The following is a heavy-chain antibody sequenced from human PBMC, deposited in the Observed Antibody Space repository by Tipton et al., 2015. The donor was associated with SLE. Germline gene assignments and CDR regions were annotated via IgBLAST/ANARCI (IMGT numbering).Heavy chain of an antibody. Sequence: LSLTCAASGFTFSSYEMNWVRQAPGKGLEWVSYISSSGSTIYYADSVKGRFTISRDNAKNSLYLQMNSLRAEDTAVYYCARGPQGSYGYWGQGTLVTVSS. CDR2: ISSSGSTI. D-gene: IGHD1-26*01. CDR3: ARGPQGSYGY. CDR1: GFTFSSYE. J-gene: IGHJ4*02. V-gene: IGHV3-48*03.